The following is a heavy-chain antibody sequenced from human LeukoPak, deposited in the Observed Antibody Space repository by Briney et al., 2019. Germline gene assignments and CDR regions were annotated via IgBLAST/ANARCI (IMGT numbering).Heavy chain of an antibody. Sequence: GGSLRLSCAASGFTVSSNYMSWVRQAPGKGLEWVSAISGSGGSTYYADSVKGRFTISRDNSKNTLYLQMNSLRAEDTAVYYCAIVEGLNYFDYWGQGTLVTVSS. CDR2: ISGSGGST. CDR1: GFTVSSNY. V-gene: IGHV3-23*01. D-gene: IGHD6-6*01. J-gene: IGHJ4*02. CDR3: AIVEGLNYFDY.